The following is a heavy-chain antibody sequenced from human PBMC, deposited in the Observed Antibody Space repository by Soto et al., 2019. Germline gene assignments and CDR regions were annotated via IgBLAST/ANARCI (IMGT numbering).Heavy chain of an antibody. J-gene: IGHJ1*01. CDR3: ARTYSSGWYAYFQH. D-gene: IGHD6-19*01. V-gene: IGHV4-59*01. CDR1: GGSISSYY. CDR2: IYYSGST. Sequence: PSETLSLTCTVSGGSISSYYWSWIRQPPGKGLEWIGYIYYSGSTNYNPSLKSRVTISVDTSKNQFSLKLSSVTAADTAVYYCARTYSSGWYAYFQHWGHGTLVTVSS.